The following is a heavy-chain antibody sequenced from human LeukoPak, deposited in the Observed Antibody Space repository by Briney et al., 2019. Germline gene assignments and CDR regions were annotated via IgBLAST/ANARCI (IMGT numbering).Heavy chain of an antibody. CDR3: AGGQVEWLRFGIYGP. CDR2: INHSGST. D-gene: IGHD5-12*01. V-gene: IGHV4-34*01. Sequence: PSETLSLTCAVYGGSFSGYYWSWIRQPPGKGLEWIGEINHSGSTNYNPSLKSRVTISVDTSKNQFSLKLSSVTAADTAVYYCAGGQVEWLRFGIYGPWGQGTLVTVSS. CDR1: GGSFSGYY. J-gene: IGHJ5*02.